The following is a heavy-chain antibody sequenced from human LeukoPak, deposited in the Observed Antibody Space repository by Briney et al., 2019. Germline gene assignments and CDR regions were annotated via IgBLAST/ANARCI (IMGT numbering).Heavy chain of an antibody. J-gene: IGHJ6*03. CDR1: GSSISNYY. D-gene: IGHD5-18*01. V-gene: IGHV4-39*07. Sequence: SETLSLTCTVSGSSISNYYWGWIRQAPGRGLEWIGSIYYSGNTYYNSSLKSRVTISLDTSKNQFSLKLSSVTAADTAVYYCARLRIQLWPMYYYYYYYMDVWGKGTTVTISS. CDR3: ARLRIQLWPMYYYYYYYMDV. CDR2: IYYSGNT.